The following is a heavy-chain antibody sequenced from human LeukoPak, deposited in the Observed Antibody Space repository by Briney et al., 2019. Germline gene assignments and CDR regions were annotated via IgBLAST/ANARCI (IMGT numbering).Heavy chain of an antibody. CDR2: IYYSGST. D-gene: IGHD3-22*01. CDR1: GGSISSYY. V-gene: IGHV4-59*01. Sequence: SETLSLTCTVSGGSISSYYWSWIRQPPGKGLEWLGYIYYSGSTNYNPSLKSRVTISVETSKNQFSLKLSSVTAADTAVYYCARVTGYMIEDYFDYWGQGTLVTVSS. CDR3: ARVTGYMIEDYFDY. J-gene: IGHJ4*02.